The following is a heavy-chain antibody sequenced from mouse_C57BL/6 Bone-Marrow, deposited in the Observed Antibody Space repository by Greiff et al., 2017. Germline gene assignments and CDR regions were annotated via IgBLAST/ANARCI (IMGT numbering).Heavy chain of an antibody. CDR2: IDPEDGVT. D-gene: IGHD1-1*01. CDR1: GFNIKDYY. J-gene: IGHJ1*03. V-gene: IGHV14-2*01. Sequence: VQLQQSGAELVKPGASVKLSCTASGFNIKDYYMHWVKQRTEQGLEWIGRIDPEDGVTKYAPKFQGKATITADTSSNTAYLQLSSLTAEDTAVYYCARGYYYGSSHWYFDVWGTGTTVTVSS. CDR3: ARGYYYGSSHWYFDV.